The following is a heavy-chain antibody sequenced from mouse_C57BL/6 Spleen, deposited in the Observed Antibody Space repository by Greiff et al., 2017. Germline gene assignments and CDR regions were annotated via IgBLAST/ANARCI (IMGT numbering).Heavy chain of an antibody. J-gene: IGHJ1*03. D-gene: IGHD2-4*01. CDR2: IHPNSGST. CDR1: GYTFTSYW. Sequence: QQPGAELVKPGASVKLSCKASGYTFTSYWMHWVKQRPGQGLEWIGMIHPNSGSTNYNEKFKSKATLTVDKSSSTAYMQLSSLTSEDSAVYYCAIYDYDRDWYFDVWGTGTTVTVSS. V-gene: IGHV1-64*01. CDR3: AIYDYDRDWYFDV.